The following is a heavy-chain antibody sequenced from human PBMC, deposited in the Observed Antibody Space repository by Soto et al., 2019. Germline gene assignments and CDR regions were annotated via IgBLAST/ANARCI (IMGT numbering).Heavy chain of an antibody. J-gene: IGHJ4*02. CDR1: GGSISSYY. Sequence: SETLSLTCTVSGGSISSYYWSWIRQPPGKGLEWVGYIYYSGSTNYNPSLKSRVTISVDTSKNQFSLKLSSVTAADTAVYFCAGKPNALSYFDYWGQGALVT. V-gene: IGHV4-59*12. CDR2: IYYSGST. D-gene: IGHD2-8*01. CDR3: AGKPNALSYFDY.